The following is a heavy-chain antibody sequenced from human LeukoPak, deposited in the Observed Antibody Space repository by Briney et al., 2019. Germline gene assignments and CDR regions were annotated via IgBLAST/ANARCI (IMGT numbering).Heavy chain of an antibody. CDR3: ARDQGYCSSTSCHSLGFDY. J-gene: IGHJ4*02. CDR1: GGSFSGYY. CDR2: INHSGST. V-gene: IGHV4-34*01. D-gene: IGHD2-2*01. Sequence: SETLSLTCAVYGGSFSGYYWSWIRQPPGKGLEWIGEINHSGSTNYNPSLKSRVTISVDTSKNQFSLKLSSVTAADTAVYYCARDQGYCSSTSCHSLGFDYWGQGTLVTVSS.